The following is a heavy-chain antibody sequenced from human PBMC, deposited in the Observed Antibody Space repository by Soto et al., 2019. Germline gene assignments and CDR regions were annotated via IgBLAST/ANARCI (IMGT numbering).Heavy chain of an antibody. CDR3: ARDQRLEWLLLDVSYYGMDV. D-gene: IGHD3-3*01. CDR1: GFTFSSYW. V-gene: IGHV3-74*01. CDR2: INSDGSST. Sequence: HPGGSLRLSCAASGFTFSSYWMHWVRQAPGKGLVWVSRINSDGSSTSYADSVKGRFTISRDNAKNTLYLQMNSLRAEDTAVYYCARDQRLEWLLLDVSYYGMDVWGQGTTVTVSS. J-gene: IGHJ6*02.